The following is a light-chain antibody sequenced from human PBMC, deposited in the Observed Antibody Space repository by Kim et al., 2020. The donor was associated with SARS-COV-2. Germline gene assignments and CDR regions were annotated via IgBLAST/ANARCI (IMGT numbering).Light chain of an antibody. CDR1: RLEEKY. Sequence: VSPGQTASITCSGNRLEEKYACWYQQKPGQSPVLVIYEDTKRPSGVPERFSGSNSGNTATLTISGTQAVDEADYYCQAWDSSTYVFGDGTKVTVL. CDR2: EDT. V-gene: IGLV3-1*01. J-gene: IGLJ1*01. CDR3: QAWDSSTYV.